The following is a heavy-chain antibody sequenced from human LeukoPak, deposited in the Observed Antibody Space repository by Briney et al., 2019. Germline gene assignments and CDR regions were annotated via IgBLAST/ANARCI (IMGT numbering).Heavy chain of an antibody. Sequence: GGSLRLSCGVSGFTFGNYEMNWVRQAPGKGLEWVSAISGSGGSTYYADSVKGRFTISRDNSKNTLYLQMNSLRAEDTAVYYCAKYRPRYCSGGSCIDAFDIWGQGTMVTVSS. CDR3: AKYRPRYCSGGSCIDAFDI. J-gene: IGHJ3*02. CDR1: GFTFGNYE. V-gene: IGHV3-23*01. CDR2: ISGSGGST. D-gene: IGHD2-15*01.